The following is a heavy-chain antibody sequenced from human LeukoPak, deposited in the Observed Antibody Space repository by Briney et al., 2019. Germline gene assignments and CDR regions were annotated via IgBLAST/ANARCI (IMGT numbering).Heavy chain of an antibody. CDR1: GYTLTELS. D-gene: IGHD5-12*01. J-gene: IGHJ3*02. CDR3: ATDRGYSGYDAFDI. V-gene: IGHV1-24*01. Sequence: ASVKVSCKVSGYTLTELSMHWGRQAPGKGLEWRGGFDPEDGETIYAQKFQGRVTMTEDTSTDTAYMELSGLRSEDTAVYYCATDRGYSGYDAFDIWGQGTMVTVSS. CDR2: FDPEDGET.